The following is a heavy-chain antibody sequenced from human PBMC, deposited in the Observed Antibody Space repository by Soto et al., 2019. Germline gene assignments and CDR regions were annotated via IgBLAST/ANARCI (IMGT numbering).Heavy chain of an antibody. CDR1: GYTFTSHW. Sequence: GESLKISCMGSGYTFTSHWIGWVRQMPGKGLEWMGIIYPGDSDTRYSPSFQGQVTISADNSKNTLYLQMNSLRAEDTAVYYCAKDVDSSGPDYWGQGTLVTVSS. J-gene: IGHJ4*02. CDR2: IYPGDSDT. CDR3: AKDVDSSGPDY. D-gene: IGHD3-22*01. V-gene: IGHV5-51*01.